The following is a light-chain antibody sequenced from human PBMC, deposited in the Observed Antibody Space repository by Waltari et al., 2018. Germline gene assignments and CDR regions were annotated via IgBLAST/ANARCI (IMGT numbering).Light chain of an antibody. J-gene: IGKJ3*01. CDR2: TAS. Sequence: TITCRASQSINSYLNWYQQKPGKAPKLLIYTASSLQSGVPSRFSGSGSGTDFTLTISSLQPEDFATYYCQQSFSTPLSTFGPGTKVDIK. CDR1: QSINSY. CDR3: QQSFSTPLST. V-gene: IGKV1-39*01.